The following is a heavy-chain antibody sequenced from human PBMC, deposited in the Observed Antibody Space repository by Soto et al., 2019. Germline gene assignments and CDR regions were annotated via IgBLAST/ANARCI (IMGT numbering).Heavy chain of an antibody. CDR3: TRHSVDY. J-gene: IGHJ4*02. V-gene: IGHV3-73*01. Sequence: EVQLVESGGGLVQPGGSLKLSCAASGFTFSDAALHWVRQASGKGLEWVGRIRAKAYSYATEYAASVKVRFTTSRDDPKNTAYLQMNSLKTEDTAVYYCTRHSVDYWGQGTLVTVSS. CDR1: GFTFSDAA. CDR2: IRAKAYSYAT.